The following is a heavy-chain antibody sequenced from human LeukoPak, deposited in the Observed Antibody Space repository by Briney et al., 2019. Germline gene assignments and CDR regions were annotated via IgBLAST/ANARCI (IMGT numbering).Heavy chain of an antibody. CDR1: GFTVSSNY. CDR2: IYSGGNT. D-gene: IGHD3-3*01. J-gene: IGHJ4*02. V-gene: IGHV3-66*01. CDR3: AKDPYDFWSGIQNGKSTGGFDY. Sequence: GGSLRLSCAASGFTVSSNYMSWVRQAPGKGLEWVSVIYSGGNTYYADSVKGRFTISRDNSKNTLYLQMNSLRAEDTAVYYCAKDPYDFWSGIQNGKSTGGFDYWGQGTLVTVSS.